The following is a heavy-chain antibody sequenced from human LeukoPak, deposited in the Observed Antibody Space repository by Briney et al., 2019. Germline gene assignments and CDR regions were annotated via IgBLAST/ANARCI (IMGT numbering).Heavy chain of an antibody. D-gene: IGHD4-11*01. J-gene: IGHJ3*02. CDR2: ISWSSGSI. CDR1: GFTFSSYA. CDR3: AKDPESDHSNCGITFDI. Sequence: SGGSLRLSCAASGFTFSSYAMHWVRQAPGKGLEWVSGISWSSGSIGYADSVKGRFTISRDNAKNSLYLQMNSLRAEDTALYYCAKDPESDHSNCGITFDIWGQGTMVTVSS. V-gene: IGHV3-9*01.